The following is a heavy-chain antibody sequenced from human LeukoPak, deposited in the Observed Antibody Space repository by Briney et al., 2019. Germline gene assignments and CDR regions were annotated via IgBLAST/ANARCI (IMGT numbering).Heavy chain of an antibody. V-gene: IGHV3-11*05. CDR2: ISSSNSYT. Sequence: GGSLRLSCAASGFTFSDYYMTWIRQAPGKGLEWVSYISSSNSYTNHADSVKGRFTISRDNAKNSLYLQMNSLRVEDTAVYYCARDQGGGWYFDVWGRGTLVTVSS. J-gene: IGHJ2*01. CDR3: ARDQGGGWYFDV. D-gene: IGHD1-26*01. CDR1: GFTFSDYY.